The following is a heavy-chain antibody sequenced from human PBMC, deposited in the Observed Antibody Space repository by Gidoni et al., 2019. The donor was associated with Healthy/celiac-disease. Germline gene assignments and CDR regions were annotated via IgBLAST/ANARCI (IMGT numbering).Heavy chain of an antibody. J-gene: IGHJ4*02. Sequence: EVQLLESGGGLVQPGGSLRLSCAASGFTFSSYAMSWVRQAPGKGLEWVAAMSGSGGRTYYADSVKGRFTISRDNSKNTRYLQMNSLRAEDTAVYYCAKGSKDGYLSDYWGQGTLVTVSS. CDR1: GFTFSSYA. CDR2: MSGSGGRT. CDR3: AKGSKDGYLSDY. D-gene: IGHD5-12*01. V-gene: IGHV3-23*01.